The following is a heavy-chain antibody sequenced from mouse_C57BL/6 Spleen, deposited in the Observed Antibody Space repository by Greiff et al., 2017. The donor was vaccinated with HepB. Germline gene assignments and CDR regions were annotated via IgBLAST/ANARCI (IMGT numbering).Heavy chain of an antibody. J-gene: IGHJ2*01. CDR2: IDPETGGT. CDR3: TRDRANYGSFYYFDY. D-gene: IGHD1-1*01. Sequence: VKLMESGAELVRPGASVTLSCKASGYTFTDYEMHWVKQTPVHGLEWIGAIDPETGGTAYNQKFKGKAILTADKSSSTAYMELRSLTSEDSAVYYCTRDRANYGSFYYFDYWGQGTTLTVSS. CDR1: GYTFTDYE. V-gene: IGHV1-15*01.